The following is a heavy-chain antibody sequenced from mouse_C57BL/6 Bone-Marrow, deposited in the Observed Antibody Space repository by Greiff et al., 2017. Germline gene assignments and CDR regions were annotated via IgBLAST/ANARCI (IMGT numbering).Heavy chain of an antibody. CDR2: IDPSGSYT. Sequence: VQLQQPGAELVKPGASVKLSCKASGYTFTSYWMQWVKQRPGQGLEWIGEIDPSGSYTNYNQKFKGKATLTVDKSSSTAYMQLSSLTSEDSSVFNWARMEDGWYYFDDWGKGTTLAVSS. CDR3: ARMEDGWYYFDD. V-gene: IGHV1-50*01. J-gene: IGHJ2*01. CDR1: GYTFTSYW. D-gene: IGHD2-3*01.